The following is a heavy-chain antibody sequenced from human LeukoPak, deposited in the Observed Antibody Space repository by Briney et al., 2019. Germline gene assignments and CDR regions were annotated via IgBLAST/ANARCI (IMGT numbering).Heavy chain of an antibody. D-gene: IGHD3-22*01. J-gene: IGHJ4*02. CDR2: ISAYNGNT. Sequence: GASVKVSCKASGYTFTSYGISWVRQAPGQGVEWMGWISAYNGNTNYAQKLQGRVTMTTDTSTSTAYMELRSLRSDDTAVYYCARDRRYYDNSGYYPYDYWGQGTLVTVSS. CDR3: ARDRRYYDNSGYYPYDY. V-gene: IGHV1-18*01. CDR1: GYTFTSYG.